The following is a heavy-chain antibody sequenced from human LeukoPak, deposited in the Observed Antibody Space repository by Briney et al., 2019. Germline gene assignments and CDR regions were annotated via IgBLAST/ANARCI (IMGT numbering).Heavy chain of an antibody. V-gene: IGHV4-59*01. J-gene: IGHJ5*02. CDR1: GGSISSYY. CDR3: ARTDYGDYGNWFDP. D-gene: IGHD4-17*01. Sequence: SSETLSLTCAVSGGSISSYYWSWIRQPPGKGLEWIGYIYYSGSTNYNPSLKSRVTISVDTSKNQFSLKLSSVTAADTAVYYCARTDYGDYGNWFDPWGQGTLVTVSS. CDR2: IYYSGST.